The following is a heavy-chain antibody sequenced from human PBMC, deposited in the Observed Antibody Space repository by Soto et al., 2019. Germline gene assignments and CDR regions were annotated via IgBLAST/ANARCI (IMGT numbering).Heavy chain of an antibody. CDR3: AKDTTTHYYGSGSYCDI. J-gene: IGHJ3*02. CDR1: GFTFDEDA. D-gene: IGHD3-10*01. Sequence: EVHLVESGGDLVQPGGSLRLSCAASGFTFDEDAMHWVRQAPGKGLEWVSGISWNTGRRGYADSVKGRFTISRDNDKNSLYLQMNSLRPEDTALYYCAKDTTTHYYGSGSYCDIWGQGTRVTVSS. CDR2: ISWNTGRR. V-gene: IGHV3-9*01.